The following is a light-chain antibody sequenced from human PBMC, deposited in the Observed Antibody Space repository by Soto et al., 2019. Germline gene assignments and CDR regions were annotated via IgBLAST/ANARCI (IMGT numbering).Light chain of an antibody. CDR2: DAS. CDR3: QHYNNWPLS. CDR1: QPLGSN. V-gene: IGKV3-15*01. J-gene: IGKJ4*01. Sequence: ELVMTQSPDTLSVSPGDRATLSCSASQPLGSNVAWYQQRPGQAPRLIIYDASATASGAPDRFSGSGSGTEFTLTITSLQSEDCALYYCQHYNNWPLSFGGGTKVE.